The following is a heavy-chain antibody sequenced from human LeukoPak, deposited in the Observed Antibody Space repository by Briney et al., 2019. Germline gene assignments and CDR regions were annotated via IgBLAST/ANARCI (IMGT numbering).Heavy chain of an antibody. CDR2: IYYSGST. D-gene: IGHD3-22*01. Sequence: PSETLSLTCTVSGGSISSYYWSWIRQPPGKGLEWIGYIYYSGSTNYNPSLKSRVTISVDTSKNQFSLKLSSVTAADTAVYYCARDPYYYGSSGFDYWGQGTLVTVSS. CDR3: ARDPYYYGSSGFDY. CDR1: GGSISSYY. J-gene: IGHJ4*02. V-gene: IGHV4-59*01.